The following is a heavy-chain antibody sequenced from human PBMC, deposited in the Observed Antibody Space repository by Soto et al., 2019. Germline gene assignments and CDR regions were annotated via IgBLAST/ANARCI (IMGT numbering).Heavy chain of an antibody. V-gene: IGHV3-7*01. J-gene: IGHJ4*02. CDR3: ARDFYGGYTNDPGDY. D-gene: IGHD5-18*01. CDR2: IHGDGGKI. CDR1: GFMFSAYW. Sequence: WGSLRLSCAASGFMFSAYWMRWVRQAPGKGLERVANIHGDGGKIYYVDSVKGRFTISRDNAKRSLYLQMNSLRAADTAADYDARDFYGGYTNDPGDYWDQGALVTVSS.